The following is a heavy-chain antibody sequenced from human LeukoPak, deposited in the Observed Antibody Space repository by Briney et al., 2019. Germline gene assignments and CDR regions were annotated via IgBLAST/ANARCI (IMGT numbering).Heavy chain of an antibody. D-gene: IGHD2-2*01. CDR2: IWYDGSNK. J-gene: IGHJ4*02. CDR3: AKDDLLCPID. Sequence: GRSLRLSCAASGFTFSSYGMHWVRQAPGKGLDWVAVIWYDGSNKYYADSVKGRFTISRDNSKNTLYLQMNSLRAEDTAVYYCAKDDLLCPIDWGQGTLVTVSS. CDR1: GFTFSSYG. V-gene: IGHV3-33*06.